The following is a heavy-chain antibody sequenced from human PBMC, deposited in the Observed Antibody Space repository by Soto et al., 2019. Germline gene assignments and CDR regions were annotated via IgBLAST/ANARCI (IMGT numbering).Heavy chain of an antibody. CDR1: GLTFNNYD. D-gene: IGHD3-22*01. CDR3: ARVNERITMIVVIDYGMDV. Sequence: PGGSLSLSCAASGLTFNNYDMTWVRQAPGKGLDWVSTISGSGGSTYYADSVKGRFTISRDNSKNTVYLQMNSLRFEDTAVYYCARVNERITMIVVIDYGMDVWGQGTTVTVSS. V-gene: IGHV3-23*01. CDR2: ISGSGGST. J-gene: IGHJ6*02.